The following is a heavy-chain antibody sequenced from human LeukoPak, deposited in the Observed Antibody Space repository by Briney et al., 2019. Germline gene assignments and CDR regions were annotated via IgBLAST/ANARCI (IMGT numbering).Heavy chain of an antibody. Sequence: GGSLRLSCAASGFTVSSNYMSWVRQAPGKGLEWVSVIYSGGSTYYADSVKGRFTISRDNSKNTLCLQMNSLRAEDTAVYYCARMLSGGSCYDYWGQGTLVTVSS. J-gene: IGHJ4*02. CDR1: GFTVSSNY. CDR2: IYSGGST. CDR3: ARMLSGGSCYDY. V-gene: IGHV3-53*01. D-gene: IGHD2-15*01.